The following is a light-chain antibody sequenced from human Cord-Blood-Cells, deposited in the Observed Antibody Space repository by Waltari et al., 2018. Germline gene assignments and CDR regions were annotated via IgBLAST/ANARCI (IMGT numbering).Light chain of an antibody. CDR2: DAS. CDR1: QDISNY. CDR3: QQYDNLPGT. Sequence: DIQMTQSPSSLSASVGASVTITCQASQDISNYFNWYQQKPGKSPKLLIYDASNLETGVPSRFSGSGSGTDFTFTISSLQPEDIATYYCQQYDNLPGTFGQGTRLEMK. J-gene: IGKJ5*01. V-gene: IGKV1-33*01.